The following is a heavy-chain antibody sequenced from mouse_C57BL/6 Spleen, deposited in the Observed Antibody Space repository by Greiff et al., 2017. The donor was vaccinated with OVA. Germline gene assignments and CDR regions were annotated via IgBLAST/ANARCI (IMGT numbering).Heavy chain of an antibody. V-gene: IGHV1-26*01. Sequence: EVQLQQSGPELVKPGASVKISCKASGYTFTDYYMNWVKQSHGKSLEWIGDINPNNGGTSYNQKFKGKATLTVDKSSSTAYMELRSLTSEDSAVFYCARSEDSSGYWGQGTTLTVSS. CDR1: GYTFTDYY. CDR2: INPNNGGT. CDR3: ARSEDSSGY. D-gene: IGHD3-2*02. J-gene: IGHJ2*01.